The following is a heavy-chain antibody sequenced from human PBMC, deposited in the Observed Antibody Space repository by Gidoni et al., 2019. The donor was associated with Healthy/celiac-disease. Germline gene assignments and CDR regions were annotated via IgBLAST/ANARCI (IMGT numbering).Heavy chain of an antibody. D-gene: IGHD2-8*01. CDR1: GYSLTSDW. CDR2: IEPRACQS. J-gene: IGHJ6*03. V-gene: IGHV5-10-1*03. Sequence: EVQLVQSGAEVKKPGESLRISCKVSGYSLTSDWISWVRQLPGKGLEWMGRIEPRACQSNYSTSFQGHVTIASDKSISTAYLQWSSLKAADTAMYYCARTMVYAMYYMDVWGKGTTVTVSS. CDR3: ARTMVYAMYYMDV.